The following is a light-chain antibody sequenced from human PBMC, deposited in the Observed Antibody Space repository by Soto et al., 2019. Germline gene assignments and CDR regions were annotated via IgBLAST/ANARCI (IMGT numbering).Light chain of an antibody. J-gene: IGLJ3*02. CDR2: EVS. CDR1: SSDVGGYNH. V-gene: IGLV2-14*01. Sequence: QSALTQPASVSGSPGQSITISCTGSSSDVGGYNHVSWYQQHPGKAPKLMIYEVSNRPSGVSNRFSGSKSGNTASLTISGLQAEDEADYYCVAWDGSLSSVLFGGGTKLTVL. CDR3: VAWDGSLSSVL.